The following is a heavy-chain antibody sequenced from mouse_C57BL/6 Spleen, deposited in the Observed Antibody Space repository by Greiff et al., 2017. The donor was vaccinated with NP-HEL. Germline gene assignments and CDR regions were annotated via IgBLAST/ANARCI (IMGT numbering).Heavy chain of an antibody. Sequence: EVKLVESGGGLVQPGGSMKLSCVASGFTFSNYWMNWVRQSPEKGLEWVAQIRLKSDNNATHYAESVKGRFTISRDDSKSSVYLQMNNLRAEDTGIYYCTGGYPWFAYWGQGTLVTVSA. V-gene: IGHV6-3*01. CDR3: TGGYPWFAY. CDR2: IRLKSDNNAT. J-gene: IGHJ3*01. D-gene: IGHD2-2*01. CDR1: GFTFSNYW.